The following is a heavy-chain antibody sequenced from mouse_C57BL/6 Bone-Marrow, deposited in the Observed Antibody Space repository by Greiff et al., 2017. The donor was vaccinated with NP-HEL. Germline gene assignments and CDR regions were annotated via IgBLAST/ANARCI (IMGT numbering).Heavy chain of an antibody. D-gene: IGHD2-3*01. CDR2: IDPETGGP. CDR3: TRKGWSFAY. J-gene: IGHJ3*01. Sequence: VQLQQSGAELVRPGASVSLSCKASGYTFTDYEMHWVKQTPVHGLEWLGAIDPETGGPAYNQKFKGKAILTADKSSSTAYMELRSLTSEDSAVYYCTRKGWSFAYWGQGTLVTVSA. CDR1: GYTFTDYE. V-gene: IGHV1-15*01.